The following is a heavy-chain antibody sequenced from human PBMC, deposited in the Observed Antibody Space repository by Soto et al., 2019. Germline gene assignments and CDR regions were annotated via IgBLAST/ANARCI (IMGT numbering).Heavy chain of an antibody. CDR3: ARGRRDFMVRSYGMDV. CDR1: GDSLRGQS. J-gene: IGHJ6*02. CDR2: LDQSGGT. Sequence: SETLSLTCAVVGDSLRGQSWNWIRQSPGKGLEWIGELDQSGGTNYNPSLKSRAIISDDTSKNQFSLTLTSVTAADTAVYYCARGRRDFMVRSYGMDVWGQGTTVTVS. V-gene: IGHV4-34*01. D-gene: IGHD3-10*01.